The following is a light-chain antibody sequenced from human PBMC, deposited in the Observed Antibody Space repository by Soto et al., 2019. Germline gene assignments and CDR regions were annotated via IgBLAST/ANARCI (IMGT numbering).Light chain of an antibody. CDR3: SSYTSSRVL. V-gene: IGLV2-14*01. J-gene: IGLJ2*01. CDR1: SSDVGGYNY. CDR2: EVS. Sequence: QSVLTQSASVSGSPGQSITISCTGTSSDVGGYNYVSWYQQHPGKAPKLMIYEVSNRPSGVSNRFSGSKSGNTASLTISGLQAEDEADYYCSSYTSSRVLFGGGTKVTVL.